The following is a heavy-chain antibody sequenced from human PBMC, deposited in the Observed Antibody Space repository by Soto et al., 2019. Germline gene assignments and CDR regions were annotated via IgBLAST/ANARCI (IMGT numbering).Heavy chain of an antibody. V-gene: IGHV3-21*01. Sequence: GGSLRLSCAASGFTFSSYSMNWVRQAPGKGLEWVSSISSSSSYIYYADSVKGRFTISRDNAKNSLYLQMNSLRAEDTAVYYCARARGYSGYDLSYYYMDVWGKGTTVTVSS. J-gene: IGHJ6*03. CDR3: ARARGYSGYDLSYYYMDV. D-gene: IGHD5-12*01. CDR2: ISSSSSYI. CDR1: GFTFSSYS.